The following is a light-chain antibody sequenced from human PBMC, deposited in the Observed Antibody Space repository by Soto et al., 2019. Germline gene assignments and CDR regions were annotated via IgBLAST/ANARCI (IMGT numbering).Light chain of an antibody. CDR3: QKYNSYWT. Sequence: DIQKTQSPSTLSASVGDRVTITCRARQSISSWLVRYQQKPGKAPKLLIYKASSLESGVPSRFGGSGSGTEFTLTISSMQPDDFAIYYCQKYNSYWTFGQGSKVEIK. J-gene: IGKJ1*01. CDR1: QSISSW. CDR2: KAS. V-gene: IGKV1-5*03.